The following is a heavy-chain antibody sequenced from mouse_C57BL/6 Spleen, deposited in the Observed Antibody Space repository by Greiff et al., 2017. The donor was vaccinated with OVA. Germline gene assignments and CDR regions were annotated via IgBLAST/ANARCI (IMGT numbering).Heavy chain of an antibody. J-gene: IGHJ2*01. CDR1: GFTFSSYG. CDR2: ISSGGSYT. CDR3: ARDRRYFDY. V-gene: IGHV5-6*01. Sequence: EVKLVESGGDLVKPGGSLKLSCAASGFTFSSYGMSWVRQTPDKRLEWVATISSGGSYTYYPDSVKGRFTISRDNAKNTLYLQMSSLKSEDTAMYYCARDRRYFDYWGQGTTLTVSS.